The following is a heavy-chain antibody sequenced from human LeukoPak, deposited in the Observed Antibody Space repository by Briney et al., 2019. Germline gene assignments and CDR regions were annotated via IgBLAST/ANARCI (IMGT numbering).Heavy chain of an antibody. CDR1: GGTFSSYA. CDR3: ARGRTSSGYYYPFDY. J-gene: IGHJ4*02. CDR2: IIPIFGTA. V-gene: IGHV1-69*13. Sequence: ASVNVSCKASGGTFSSYAISWVRQAPGQGLEWMGGIIPIFGTANYAQKFQGRVTITADESTSTAYMELSSLRSEDTAVYYCARGRTSSGYYYPFDYWGQGTLVTVSS. D-gene: IGHD3-22*01.